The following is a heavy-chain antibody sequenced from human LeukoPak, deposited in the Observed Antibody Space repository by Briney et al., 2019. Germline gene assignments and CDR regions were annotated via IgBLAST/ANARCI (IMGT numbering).Heavy chain of an antibody. D-gene: IGHD3-10*01. CDR1: XGSIXGYA. V-gene: IGHV4-59*01. CDR2: LYHSGGT. J-gene: IGHJ4*02. CDR3: ARFGNGSPSSYPLDY. Sequence: SEALSLTCIVSXGSIXGYAWSWIRXPPGKXXEXIGXLYHSGGTNYSPPFKSRVTMSVDTSKNQFSLKLSSVTAADTAVYYCARFGNGSPSSYPLDYWGQGTLVTVSS.